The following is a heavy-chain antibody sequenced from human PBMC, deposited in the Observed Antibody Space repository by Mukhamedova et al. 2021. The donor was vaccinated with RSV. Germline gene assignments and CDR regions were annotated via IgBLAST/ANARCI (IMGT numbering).Heavy chain of an antibody. J-gene: IGHJ4*02. D-gene: IGHD6-13*01. CDR3: ARDLGSSWHSHQYFDF. Sequence: RQPPGKGLEWIGEMYHSGSTNYNPSLKSRVSISVDKSKNQFSLKVSSVTAADTAVYYCARDLGSSWHSHQYFDFWGQGTLVTVSS. V-gene: IGHV4-4*02. CDR2: MYHSGST.